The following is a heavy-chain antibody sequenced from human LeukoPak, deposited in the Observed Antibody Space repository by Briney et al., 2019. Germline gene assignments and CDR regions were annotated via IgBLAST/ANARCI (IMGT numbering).Heavy chain of an antibody. J-gene: IGHJ4*02. CDR1: GFTFSSYS. D-gene: IGHD4-23*01. CDR2: ISSSSTI. V-gene: IGHV3-48*04. Sequence: PGGSLRLSCAASGFTFSSYSMNWVRQAPGKGLEWVSYISSSSTIYYADSVKGRFTISRDNAKNSLYLQMNSLRAEDTAVYYCARDQLGARNSRFAYWGQGTLVTVSS. CDR3: ARDQLGARNSRFAY.